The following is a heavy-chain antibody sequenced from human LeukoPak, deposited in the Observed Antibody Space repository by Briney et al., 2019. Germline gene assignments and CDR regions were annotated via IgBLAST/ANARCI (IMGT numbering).Heavy chain of an antibody. D-gene: IGHD3-10*01. V-gene: IGHV4-39*07. CDR2: MYYSGST. CDR1: GGSISSSSYY. CDR3: ARSRSGSYYELDY. J-gene: IGHJ4*02. Sequence: SETLSLTCTVSGGSISSSSYYWGWIRQPPGKGPEWIVSMYYSGSTFYNPSLKSRVTMSVDTSKNQFSLKLSSVTAADTAVYYCARSRSGSYYELDYWGQGTLLTVSS.